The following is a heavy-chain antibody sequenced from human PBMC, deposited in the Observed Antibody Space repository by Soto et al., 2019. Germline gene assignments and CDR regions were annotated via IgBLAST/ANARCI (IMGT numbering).Heavy chain of an antibody. J-gene: IGHJ3*02. CDR3: GTDRWGGAFDM. CDR2: IKPDGSTT. V-gene: IGHV3-7*01. CDR1: GSTLSNDW. D-gene: IGHD3-10*01. Sequence: GGSLRLSCAASGSTLSNDWLAWVRQTPGKGLEFVGNIKPDGSTTNYMDSVKGRFSISRDNARNSLYLQMNSLRVEDTAVYYCGTDRWGGAFDMWGQGTTVTVSS.